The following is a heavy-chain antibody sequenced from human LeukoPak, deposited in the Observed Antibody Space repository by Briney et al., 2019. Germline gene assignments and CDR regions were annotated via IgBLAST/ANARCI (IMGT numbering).Heavy chain of an antibody. CDR2: INHSGST. J-gene: IGHJ6*04. V-gene: IGHV4-34*01. CDR1: GGSFNGYY. D-gene: IGHD2-2*01. Sequence: SETLSLTCAVYGGSFNGYYWSWIRQPPGKGLEWLGEINHSGSTNYNPSLKSRVTISVDTSKNQFSLKLSSVTAADTAVYYCARGKYCSSTSCPAGVYGMDVWGKGTTVTVSS. CDR3: ARGKYCSSTSCPAGVYGMDV.